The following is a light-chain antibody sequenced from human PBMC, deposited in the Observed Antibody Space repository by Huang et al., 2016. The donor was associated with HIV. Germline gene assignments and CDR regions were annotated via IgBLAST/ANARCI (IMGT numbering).Light chain of an antibody. CDR3: QQSFSTLT. CDR1: KNITSF. V-gene: IGKV1-39*01. Sequence: DIQMTQSPSSLSASVGDSVSISCRATKNITSFLYWYHQKPGTAPRLLIYGTSTLQSGVPSRFSGRGSGTDFTLTIRSLQPEDIGTYYCQQSFSTLTFGGGTKVQIK. J-gene: IGKJ4*01. CDR2: GTS.